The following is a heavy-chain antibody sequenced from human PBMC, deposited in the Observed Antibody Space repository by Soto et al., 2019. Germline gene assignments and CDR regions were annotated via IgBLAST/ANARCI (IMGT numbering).Heavy chain of an antibody. Sequence: SETLSLTCTVSRGSVSGRAYYWSWIRQSPGKGLEWIGYIFHSGSTKYNPSLKSRATISVDTSTNQFSLKLTSVTAADTAVYYCAKDRRDSSGYPESGPLNYGMDVWGQGTTVTVSS. CDR1: RGSVSGRAYY. CDR3: AKDRRDSSGYPESGPLNYGMDV. V-gene: IGHV4-61*08. J-gene: IGHJ6*02. CDR2: IFHSGST. D-gene: IGHD3-22*01.